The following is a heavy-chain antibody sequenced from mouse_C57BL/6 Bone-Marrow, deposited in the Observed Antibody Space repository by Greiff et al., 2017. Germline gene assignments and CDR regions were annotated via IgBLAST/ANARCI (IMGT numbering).Heavy chain of an antibody. CDR2: ISSGGSYT. CDR3: ASSWDY. Sequence: EVKLMESGGDLVKPGGSLKLSCAASGFTFSSYGMSWVRQTPDKRLEWVAPISSGGSYTYYPDSVKGRFTISRDNAKNTLYMQRSSLKSEDTAMYYCASSWDYWGQGTSVTVSS. J-gene: IGHJ4*01. V-gene: IGHV5-6*01. CDR1: GFTFSSYG.